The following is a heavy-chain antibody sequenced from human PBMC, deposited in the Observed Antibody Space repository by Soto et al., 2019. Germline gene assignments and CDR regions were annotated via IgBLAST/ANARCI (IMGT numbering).Heavy chain of an antibody. D-gene: IGHD3-10*01. J-gene: IGHJ6*02. CDR2: ISYDGSNK. CDR3: ARSIYGSGSYYNYYYYGMYV. CDR1: GFTFSSYA. Sequence: GGSLRLSCAASGFTFSSYAMHWVRQAPGKGLEWVAVISYDGSNKYYADSVKGRFTISRDNSKNTLYLQMNSLRAEDTAVYYCARSIYGSGSYYNYYYYGMYVWGQGTTVTVS. V-gene: IGHV3-30*04.